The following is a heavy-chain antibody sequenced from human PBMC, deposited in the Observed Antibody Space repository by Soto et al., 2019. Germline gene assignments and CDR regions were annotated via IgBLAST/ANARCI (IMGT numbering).Heavy chain of an antibody. D-gene: IGHD3-10*01. V-gene: IGHV1-69*04. Sequence: ASVKVSCEASGGTFSSYAISWVRQAPGQGLEWMGRIIPILGIANYAQKFQGRVTITADKSTSTAYMELSSLRSEDTAVYYCARDYYGSGSYDSGDYWDQGTLVTVSS. CDR3: ARDYYGSGSYDSGDY. CDR2: IIPILGIA. J-gene: IGHJ4*02. CDR1: GGTFSSYA.